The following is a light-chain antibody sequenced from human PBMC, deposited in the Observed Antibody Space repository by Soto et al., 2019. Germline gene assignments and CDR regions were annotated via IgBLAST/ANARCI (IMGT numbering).Light chain of an antibody. CDR1: GRDIGAYDY. CDR2: GVK. CDR3: SSYTTSYFYV. Sequence: QSVLTQPASVSGSPGQSITISCTGSGRDIGAYDYVSWYQQHPGKAPKLLIYGVKNRPSEVSYRFSASKSAFTASLTISGLQAEDEAHYYCSSYTTSYFYVFGPGTKVTVL. J-gene: IGLJ1*01. V-gene: IGLV2-14*01.